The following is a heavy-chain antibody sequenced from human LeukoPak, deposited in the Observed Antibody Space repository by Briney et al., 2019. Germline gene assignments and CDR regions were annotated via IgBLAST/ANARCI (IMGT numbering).Heavy chain of an antibody. CDR3: AGERGYSYGSFDY. V-gene: IGHV4-59*01. Sequence: SETLSLTCTVSGGSISSYYWSWIRQPPGKGPEWIGYIYYSGSTNYNPSLKSRVTISVDTSKNQFSLKLSSVTAADTAVYYCAGERGYSYGSFDYWGQGTLVTVSS. D-gene: IGHD5-18*01. CDR2: IYYSGST. CDR1: GGSISSYY. J-gene: IGHJ4*02.